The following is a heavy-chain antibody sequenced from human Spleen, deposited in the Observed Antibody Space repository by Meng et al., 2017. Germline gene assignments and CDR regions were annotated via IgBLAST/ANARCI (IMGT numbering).Heavy chain of an antibody. CDR3: ARDEDISAAGKLFGDY. Sequence: QVPLVQSGAEVKKPGASVKVSCKASGYTFPDYWLHWVRRAPGQGLEWMGRINPKSGDTHYAQKFQARVTMTGDTSISTAYMELSGLRSDDTAMYYCARDEDISAAGKLFGDYWGQGTLVTVSS. CDR1: GYTFPDYW. V-gene: IGHV1-2*06. CDR2: INPKSGDT. D-gene: IGHD6-25*01. J-gene: IGHJ4*02.